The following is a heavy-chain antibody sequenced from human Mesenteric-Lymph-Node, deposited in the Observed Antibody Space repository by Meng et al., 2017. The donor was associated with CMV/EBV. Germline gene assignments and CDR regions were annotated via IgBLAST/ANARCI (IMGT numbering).Heavy chain of an antibody. D-gene: IGHD3-9*01. J-gene: IGHJ4*02. CDR3: ARSLNVDAGGYFDS. CDR1: GLNFKGNY. V-gene: IGHV3-53*01. CDR2: FYGTDST. Sequence: CAAYGLNFKGNYMTWVRQAPGKGPDWISVFYGTDSTHYADSMKGRFIISRDNSKNTLFLQMNSLRAEDTAVYYCARSLNVDAGGYFDSWGQGTLVTVSS.